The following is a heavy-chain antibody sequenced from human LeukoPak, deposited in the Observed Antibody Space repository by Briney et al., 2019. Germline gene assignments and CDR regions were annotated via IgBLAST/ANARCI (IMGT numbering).Heavy chain of an antibody. CDR1: GGSISSYY. Sequence: SETLSLTCTVSGGSISSYYWSWIRQPAGKGREWIGRIYTSGSTNYNPSLKSRVTISVDTSKNQFSLKLSSVTAADTAVYYCARALLARALDDAFDIWGQGTMVTVSS. J-gene: IGHJ3*02. CDR2: IYTSGST. V-gene: IGHV4-4*07. CDR3: ARALLARALDDAFDI. D-gene: IGHD1-26*01.